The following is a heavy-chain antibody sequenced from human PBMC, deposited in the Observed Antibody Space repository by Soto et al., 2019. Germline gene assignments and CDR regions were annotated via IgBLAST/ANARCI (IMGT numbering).Heavy chain of an antibody. J-gene: IGHJ6*02. CDR3: AGPIIAAAGTYGMDV. CDR1: GGTFSSYA. Sequence: QVQLVQSGAEVKKPGSSVKVSCKASGGTFSSYAISWVRQAPGQGLEWMGGIIPIFGTANYAQKFQGRVTITGDESTSTAYMGLSSLRSEDRAVYYWAGPIIAAAGTYGMDVWGQGTTVTVSS. V-gene: IGHV1-69*01. D-gene: IGHD6-13*01. CDR2: IIPIFGTA.